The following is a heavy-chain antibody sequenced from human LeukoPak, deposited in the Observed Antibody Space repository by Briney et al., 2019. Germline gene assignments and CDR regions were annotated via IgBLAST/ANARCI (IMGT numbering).Heavy chain of an antibody. CDR3: AKAYGSGSYLFDY. Sequence: GGSLRLSCAASGFTFSGYAMSWVRQAPGKGLEWVSAISGSGGSTYYADSVKGRFTISRDNSKNTLYLQMNSLRAEDTAVYYCAKAYGSGSYLFDYWGQGTLVTVSS. CDR1: GFTFSGYA. CDR2: ISGSGGST. J-gene: IGHJ4*02. V-gene: IGHV3-23*01. D-gene: IGHD3-10*01.